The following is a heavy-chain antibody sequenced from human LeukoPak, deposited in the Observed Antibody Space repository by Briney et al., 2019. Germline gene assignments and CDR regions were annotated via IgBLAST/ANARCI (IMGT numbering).Heavy chain of an antibody. CDR3: AKAAPSVVVPAAISFLFDY. CDR2: ISGSGGST. V-gene: IGHV3-23*01. CDR1: GFTFSSCA. J-gene: IGHJ4*02. D-gene: IGHD2-2*01. Sequence: GGSLRLSCAASGFTFSSCAMSWDRQAPGKGLEWVSAISGSGGSTYYADSVKGRFTISRDNSKNTLYLQMNSLRAEDTAVYYCAKAAPSVVVPAAISFLFDYWGQGTLVTVSS.